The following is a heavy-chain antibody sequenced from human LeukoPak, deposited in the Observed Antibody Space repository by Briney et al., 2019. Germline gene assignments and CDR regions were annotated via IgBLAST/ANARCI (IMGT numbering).Heavy chain of an antibody. CDR2: IWYDGSNK. J-gene: IGHJ4*02. D-gene: IGHD6-19*01. Sequence: PGRSLRLSCAASGFTFSSYGMHWVRQAPGKGLEWVAVIWYDGSNKYYADSVKGRFTISRDNSKNTLYLQMNSLRAEDTAVYYCAGDRNRFSSGWPYYFDYWGQGTLVTVSS. CDR1: GFTFSSYG. V-gene: IGHV3-33*01. CDR3: AGDRNRFSSGWPYYFDY.